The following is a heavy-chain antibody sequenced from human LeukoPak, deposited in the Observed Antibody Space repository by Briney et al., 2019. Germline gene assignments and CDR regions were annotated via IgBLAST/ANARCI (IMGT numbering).Heavy chain of an antibody. D-gene: IGHD1-26*01. J-gene: IGHJ3*02. CDR2: ISSRSSNK. Sequence: PGGSLRLSCAASGFTFSNHYMSWIRQAPGKGLVWVSYISSRSSNKYYADSVKGRFTISRDNAKSSLYLQMDSLRVEDTAVYYCAREGWDLNALDIWGQGTMVTVSP. V-gene: IGHV3-11*04. CDR3: AREGWDLNALDI. CDR1: GFTFSNHY.